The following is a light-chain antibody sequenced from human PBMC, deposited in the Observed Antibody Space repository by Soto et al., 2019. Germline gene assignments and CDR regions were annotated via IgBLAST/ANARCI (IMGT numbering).Light chain of an antibody. J-gene: IGKJ1*01. V-gene: IGKV3-15*01. CDR1: QSVSSN. CDR2: GAS. CDR3: QQYKDWPTT. Sequence: EIVMTQSPATLSVSPGERATLSCRASQSVSSNLAWYQQKPGQAPRLLIYGASTRATGIPVRFSGSGSGTDFTLTITSLQSEDFGVYFCQQYKDWPTTFGQGTKVDIK.